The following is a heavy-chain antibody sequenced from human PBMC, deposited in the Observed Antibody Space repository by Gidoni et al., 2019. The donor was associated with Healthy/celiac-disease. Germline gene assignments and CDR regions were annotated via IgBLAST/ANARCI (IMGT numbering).Heavy chain of an antibody. CDR2: IGTAGDT. Sequence: EVQLVESGGGLVQPGGSLGLSCAASGFTFRSYDMTWVRQATGKGLEWVSAIGTAGDTYYPGSVKGRFTISRENAKNSLYLQMNSLRAEDTAVYYCARDLYILGQWLDYYYYYGMDVWGQGTTVTVSS. CDR3: ARDLYILGQWLDYYYYYGMDV. CDR1: GFTFRSYD. V-gene: IGHV3-13*01. J-gene: IGHJ6*02. D-gene: IGHD6-19*01.